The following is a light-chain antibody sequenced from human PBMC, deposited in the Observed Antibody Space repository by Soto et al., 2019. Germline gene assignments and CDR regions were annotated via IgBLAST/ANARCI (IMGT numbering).Light chain of an antibody. Sequence: DIQMTQSPSTLSASVGDRVTITCRASQSITGWLAWYQQKPGKAPKLLIYKASSLESGVPSRFSDSGSGTEFTLTITSLQPDDFATYYCQQYNSYSYTFGQGTKLEI. CDR2: KAS. CDR3: QQYNSYSYT. V-gene: IGKV1-5*03. J-gene: IGKJ2*01. CDR1: QSITGW.